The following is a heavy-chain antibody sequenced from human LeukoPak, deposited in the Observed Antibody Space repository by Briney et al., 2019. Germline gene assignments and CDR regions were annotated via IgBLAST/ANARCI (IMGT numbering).Heavy chain of an antibody. D-gene: IGHD3-10*01. CDR3: ARDRLWFGELFLDY. V-gene: IGHV3-7*03. CDR1: GFTFSSYW. Sequence: GGSLRLSCAASGFTFSSYWMSGVRQAPGKGLEWVANIKQDGSEKYYVDSVKGRFTISRDNAKNSLYLQMNSLRAEDTAVYYCARDRLWFGELFLDYWGQGTLVTVYS. CDR2: IKQDGSEK. J-gene: IGHJ4*02.